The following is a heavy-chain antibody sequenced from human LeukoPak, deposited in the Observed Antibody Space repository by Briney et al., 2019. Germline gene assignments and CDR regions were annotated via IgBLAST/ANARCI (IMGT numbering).Heavy chain of an antibody. Sequence: GASVKVSCKASGGTFSSYAISWVRQAPGQGLEWMGGIIPIFGTANYAQKFQGRVTITTDESTSTAYMELSSLRSEDTAVYYCARSLQPGDYYYVDVWGEGTTVTVSS. J-gene: IGHJ6*03. CDR3: ARSLQPGDYYYVDV. CDR2: IIPIFGTA. V-gene: IGHV1-69*05. D-gene: IGHD3-10*01. CDR1: GGTFSSYA.